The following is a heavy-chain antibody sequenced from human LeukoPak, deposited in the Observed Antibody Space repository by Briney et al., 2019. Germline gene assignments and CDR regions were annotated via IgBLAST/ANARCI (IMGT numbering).Heavy chain of an antibody. D-gene: IGHD3-22*01. CDR2: IGSDNKP. V-gene: IGHV3-23*01. J-gene: IGHJ3*02. CDR3: ARDRYYYDGSGYYYGLDAFDI. Sequence: GGSLRLSCEASGFTFSAYAMTWVRQAPGQGLEWVSSIGSDNKPHYSESVKGRFAISRDNSKSMLFLQLNSLKVEDTAVYYCARDRYYYDGSGYYYGLDAFDIWGQGTTVTVSS. CDR1: GFTFSAYA.